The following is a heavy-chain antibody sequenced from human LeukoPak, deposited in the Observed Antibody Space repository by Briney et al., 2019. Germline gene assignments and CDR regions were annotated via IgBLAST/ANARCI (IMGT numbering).Heavy chain of an antibody. CDR3: ATGGPRYYYYYYMDV. Sequence: AGGSLRLSCAASGFTFDDYAMHWVRQASGKGLEWVSLISWDGGSTYYADSVKGRFTISRDDSKNSLYLQMNSLRADDTAWYYCATGGPRYYYYYYMDVWGKGTTVTVSS. V-gene: IGHV3-43D*03. D-gene: IGHD3-10*01. CDR2: ISWDGGST. J-gene: IGHJ6*03. CDR1: GFTFDDYA.